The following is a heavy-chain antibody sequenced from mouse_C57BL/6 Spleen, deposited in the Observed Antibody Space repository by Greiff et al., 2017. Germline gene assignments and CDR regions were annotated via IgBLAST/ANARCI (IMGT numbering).Heavy chain of an antibody. CDR1: GYSITSGYD. CDR3: AREDDRGFAY. CDR2: ISYSGST. J-gene: IGHJ3*01. Sequence: VQLKESGPGMVKPSQSLSLTCTVTGYSITSGYDWHWIRHFPGNKLEWMGYISYSGSTNYNPSLKSRISITHDTSKNHFFLKLNSVTTEDTATYYCAREDDRGFAYWGQGTLVTVSA. D-gene: IGHD2-14*01. V-gene: IGHV3-1*01.